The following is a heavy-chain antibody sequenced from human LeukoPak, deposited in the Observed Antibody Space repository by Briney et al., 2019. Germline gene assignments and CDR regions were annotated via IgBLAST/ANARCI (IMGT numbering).Heavy chain of an antibody. D-gene: IGHD3-9*01. V-gene: IGHV1-46*01. J-gene: IGHJ4*02. CDR2: INPSGGDS. CDR3: AREVLTGCLDY. Sequence: ASVKVSCKASGYTLISYYVHWVRQAPGQGLEWMGIINPSGGDSSHAQNFQGRVTMTRDTSTSTVYMELSSLRSEDTAVYYCAREVLTGCLDYWGQGTLVTVSS. CDR1: GYTLISYY.